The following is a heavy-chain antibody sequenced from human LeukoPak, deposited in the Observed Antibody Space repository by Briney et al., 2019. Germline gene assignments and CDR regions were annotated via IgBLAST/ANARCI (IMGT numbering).Heavy chain of an antibody. CDR2: ISSSSSTI. V-gene: IGHV3-48*02. D-gene: IGHD3-10*01. CDR1: GFTFSSYS. J-gene: IGHJ6*02. CDR3: ARDEGYYGSGSPPYYYYYGMDV. Sequence: GGSLRLSCAASGFTFSSYSMNWVRQAPGKGLEWVSYISSSSSTIYYADSVKGRFIISRDNAKNSLYLQMNSLRDEDTAVYYCARDEGYYGSGSPPYYYYYGMDVWGQGTTVTVSS.